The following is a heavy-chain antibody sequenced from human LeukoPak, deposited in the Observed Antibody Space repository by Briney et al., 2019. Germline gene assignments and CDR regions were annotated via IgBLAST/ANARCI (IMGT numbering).Heavy chain of an antibody. CDR1: GGTFSSYT. V-gene: IGHV1-69*04. D-gene: IGHD2-15*01. CDR2: IIPILGIA. Sequence: ASVKVSCKASGGTFSSYTISWVRQAPGQGLEWMGRIIPILGIANYAQKFQGRVTITAEKSTSTAYMELSSLRSEDTAVYYYARDPRGSGSDYWGQGTLVTVSS. J-gene: IGHJ4*02. CDR3: ARDPRGSGSDY.